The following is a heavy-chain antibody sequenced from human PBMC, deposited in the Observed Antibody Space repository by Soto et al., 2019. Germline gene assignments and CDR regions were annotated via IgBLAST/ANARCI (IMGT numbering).Heavy chain of an antibody. Sequence: XSVKVFCKASVYTFTSYGISWVRQAPGQGLEWVGWISAYNGETKYAQNFQGRVAMTTDTSTTTAYMELWILRSDDTAVYYCARDGRYYYDSVDYWGQGTQVTVSS. CDR1: VYTFTSYG. V-gene: IGHV1-18*04. J-gene: IGHJ4*02. CDR2: ISAYNGET. D-gene: IGHD3-22*01. CDR3: ARDGRYYYDSVDY.